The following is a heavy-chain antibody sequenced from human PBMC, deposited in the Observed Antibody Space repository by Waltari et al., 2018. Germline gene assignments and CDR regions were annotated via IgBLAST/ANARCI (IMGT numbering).Heavy chain of an antibody. V-gene: IGHV1-69*02. CDR2: IIPILGIA. CDR3: ARVSQLGLYYFDY. D-gene: IGHD3-3*02. CDR1: GGTFSSYT. Sequence: QVQLVQSGAEVKKPGSSVKVSCKASGGTFSSYTISWVRQAPGQGLEWMGRIIPILGIANYAQKFQGRVTITADKSTSTAYMELSSLRSEDTAVYYCARVSQLGLYYFDYWGQETLVTVSS. J-gene: IGHJ4*02.